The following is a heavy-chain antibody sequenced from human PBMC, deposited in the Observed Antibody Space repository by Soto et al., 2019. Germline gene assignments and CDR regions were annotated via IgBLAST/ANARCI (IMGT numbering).Heavy chain of an antibody. CDR3: ARGRYYYGSGSYYNVPGSSFGP. D-gene: IGHD3-10*01. CDR2: INPNSGGT. V-gene: IGHV1-2*04. J-gene: IGHJ5*02. CDR1: GYTFTGYY. Sequence: GASVKVSCKASGYTFTGYYMHWVRQAPGQGLEWMGWINPNSGGTNYAQKFQGWVTMTRDTSISTAYMELSRLRSDDTAVYYCARGRYYYGSGSYYNVPGSSFGPWGQGTLVTVSS.